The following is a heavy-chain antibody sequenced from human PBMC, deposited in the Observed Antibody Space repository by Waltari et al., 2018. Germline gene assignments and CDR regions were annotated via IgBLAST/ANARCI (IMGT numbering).Heavy chain of an antibody. J-gene: IGHJ4*02. CDR1: GFTFSSYW. CDR3: AREGSNYYDSSGPDY. V-gene: IGHV3-7*01. Sequence: EVQLVESGGGLVQPGGSLRLSCAASGFTFSSYWMSWVRQAPGKGLDWVANIKQDGSEKYYVDSVKGRFTISRDNAKNSLYLQMNSLRAEDTAVYYCAREGSNYYDSSGPDYWGQGTLVTVSS. CDR2: IKQDGSEK. D-gene: IGHD3-22*01.